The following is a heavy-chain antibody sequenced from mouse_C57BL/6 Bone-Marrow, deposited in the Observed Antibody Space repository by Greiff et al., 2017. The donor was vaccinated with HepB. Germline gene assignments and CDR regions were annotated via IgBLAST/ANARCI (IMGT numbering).Heavy chain of an antibody. J-gene: IGHJ4*01. CDR2: IDPNSGGT. V-gene: IGHV1-72*01. CDR3: ARDGYDGFDY. Sequence: QVQLQQPGAELVKPGASVKLSCKASGYTFTSYWMHWVKQRPGRGLEWIGRIDPNSGGTKYNEKFKSKATLTVDNPSSTAYMQRSSLTSEDSGVYYCARDGYDGFDYWGQGTSVTVST. CDR1: GYTFTSYW. D-gene: IGHD2-2*01.